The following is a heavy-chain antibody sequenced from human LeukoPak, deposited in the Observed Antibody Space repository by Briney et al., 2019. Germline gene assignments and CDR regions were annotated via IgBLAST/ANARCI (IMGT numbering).Heavy chain of an antibody. CDR2: IYYSGST. V-gene: IGHV4-59*01. CDR3: ARDVGGYFDL. CDR1: GGSISSYY. Sequence: PSETLSLTCTVSGGSISSYYWSWIRQPPGKGLEWIGYIYYSGSTNYNPSLKSRVTISVDTSKNQFSLKLSSVTAADTAVYYCARDVGGYFDLWGRGTLVTVSS. J-gene: IGHJ2*01.